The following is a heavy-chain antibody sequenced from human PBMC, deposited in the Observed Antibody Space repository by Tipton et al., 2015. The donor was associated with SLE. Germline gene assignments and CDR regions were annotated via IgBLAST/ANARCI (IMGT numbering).Heavy chain of an antibody. D-gene: IGHD6-19*01. CDR3: AREVTLGSGRGSYYFDY. CDR1: GGTFSSYA. J-gene: IGHJ4*02. V-gene: IGHV1-69*05. CDR2: IIPIFGTA. Sequence: QSGPEVKKPGSSVKVSCKASGGTFSSYAISWVRQAPGQGLEWMGGIIPIFGTANYAQKFQGRVTITTDESTSTAYMELSSLRSEDTAVYYCAREVTLGSGRGSYYFDYWGQGTLVTVSS.